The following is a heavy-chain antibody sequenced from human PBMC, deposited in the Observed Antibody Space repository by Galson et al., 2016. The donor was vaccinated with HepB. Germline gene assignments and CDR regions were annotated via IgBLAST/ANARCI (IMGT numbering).Heavy chain of an antibody. V-gene: IGHV3-53*01. J-gene: IGHJ4*02. D-gene: IGHD1-26*01. CDR1: GFSVSSNY. CDR3: ARDSGCVSFDY. CDR2: IFSAGTT. Sequence: SLRLSCAASGFSVSSNYLNWVRLAPGQGLEWVSVIFSAGTTYDADSVKGRFTISRDNSKKTLYRQMNSLRAEDTAVYYCARDSGCVSFDYWGQGTLVTVSS.